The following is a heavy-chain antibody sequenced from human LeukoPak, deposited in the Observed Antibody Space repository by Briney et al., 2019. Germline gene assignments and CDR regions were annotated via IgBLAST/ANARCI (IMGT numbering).Heavy chain of an antibody. D-gene: IGHD3-10*01. CDR2: IYYSGST. Sequence: SQTLSLTCTVSGGSISSGSYYWSWIRQPAGKGLEWIGSIYYSGSTYYNPSLKSRVTISVDTSKNQFSLKLSSVTAADTAVYYCARDRGAAPSDYWGQGTLVTVSS. CDR1: GGSISSGSYY. J-gene: IGHJ4*02. V-gene: IGHV4-39*07. CDR3: ARDRGAAPSDY.